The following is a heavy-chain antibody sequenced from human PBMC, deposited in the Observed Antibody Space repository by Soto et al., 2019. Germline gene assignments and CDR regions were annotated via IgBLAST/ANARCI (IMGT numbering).Heavy chain of an antibody. CDR1: GGSVSSDSHY. CDR2: IYYSGST. Sequence: QVQLQESGPGLVKPSETLSLTCTVSGGSVSSDSHYWSWIRQPPGKGLEWIGFIYYSGSTNYNPSLQSRVTISLDTSKNQFSLKLTSVTAADTAVYYCARVGFYNSGYFFDYWGQGTLVTVSS. J-gene: IGHJ4*02. CDR3: ARVGFYNSGYFFDY. V-gene: IGHV4-61*01. D-gene: IGHD3-22*01.